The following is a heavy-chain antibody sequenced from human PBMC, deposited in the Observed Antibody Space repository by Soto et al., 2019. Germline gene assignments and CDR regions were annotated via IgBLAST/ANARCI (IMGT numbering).Heavy chain of an antibody. CDR3: ARASMAHFDY. CDR2: VKQDGSEQ. J-gene: IGHJ4*01. CDR1: GFTLSTYW. D-gene: IGHD3-10*01. V-gene: IGHV3-7*05. Sequence: PGGSLRLSCATSGFTLSTYWMHWVRLAPGKGLEWVASVKQDGSEQGYVDSVKGRFTISRDNAKNSLFLQMNSLRAEDTAVYYCARASMAHFDYWGHGTRVNVSS.